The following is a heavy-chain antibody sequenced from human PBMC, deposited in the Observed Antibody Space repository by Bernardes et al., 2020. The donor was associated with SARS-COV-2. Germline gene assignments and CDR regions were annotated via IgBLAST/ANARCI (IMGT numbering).Heavy chain of an antibody. J-gene: IGHJ5*02. CDR1: GYTLTALS. CDR3: ATAPGAMVTDWFDP. CDR2: FDPEDGET. D-gene: IGHD5-18*01. Sequence: AAGKDCCKVSGYTLTALSMPWVRQAPGQGLEWMGGFDPEDGETIYAQKFQGRVTMTEDTSTDTAYMELSSLRSEDTAVYYCATAPGAMVTDWFDPWGQGTLVTGSA. V-gene: IGHV1-24*01.